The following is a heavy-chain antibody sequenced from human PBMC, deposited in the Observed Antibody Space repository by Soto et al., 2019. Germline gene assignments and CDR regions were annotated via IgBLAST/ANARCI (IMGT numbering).Heavy chain of an antibody. J-gene: IGHJ4*02. CDR2: ISYSGST. CDR1: GGSFSAYY. V-gene: IGHV4-59*01. CDR3: ARGTSWQLPFDY. D-gene: IGHD6-13*01. Sequence: SETLSLTCAVYGGSFSAYYWSWIRQPPGKRLEWIGYISYSGSTDYNPSLKSRVTISGDTSKNQFSLKVSSVTAADTAVYYCARGTSWQLPFDYWGQGTLVTVSS.